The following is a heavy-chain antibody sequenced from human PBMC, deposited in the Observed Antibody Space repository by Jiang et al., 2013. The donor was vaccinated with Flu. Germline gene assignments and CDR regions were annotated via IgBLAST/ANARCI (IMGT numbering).Heavy chain of an antibody. D-gene: IGHD3-10*01. J-gene: IGHJ6*02. CDR1: GFSFSRYW. Sequence: CAASGFSFSRYWMSWVRQGPGKGLEWVAKIEQDGSNKYYADSVKGRFTISRDNSKNTLYLQMNSLRAEDTAVYYCAKDRVAVNYYGMDVWGQGTTVTVSS. V-gene: IGHV3-7*01. CDR2: IEQDGSNK. CDR3: AKDRVAVNYYGMDV.